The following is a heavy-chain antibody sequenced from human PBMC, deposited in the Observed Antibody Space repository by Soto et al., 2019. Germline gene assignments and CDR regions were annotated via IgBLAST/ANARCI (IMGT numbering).Heavy chain of an antibody. Sequence: PGGSLRLSCAASGFTFSSYGMHWVRQAPGKGLEWVAVIWYDGSNKYYADSVKGRFTISRDNSKNTLYLQMNSLRAEDTAVYYFARDPTYYDILTGYPYYFDYWGQGTLVTVSS. CDR3: ARDPTYYDILTGYPYYFDY. D-gene: IGHD3-9*01. CDR2: IWYDGSNK. J-gene: IGHJ4*02. CDR1: GFTFSSYG. V-gene: IGHV3-33*01.